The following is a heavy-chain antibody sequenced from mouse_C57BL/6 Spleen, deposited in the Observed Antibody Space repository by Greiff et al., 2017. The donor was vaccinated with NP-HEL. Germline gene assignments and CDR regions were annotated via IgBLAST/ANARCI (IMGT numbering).Heavy chain of an antibody. J-gene: IGHJ3*01. CDR1: GFTFSSYG. CDR3: ARRREYDYDGGFAY. Sequence: EVMLVESGGDLVKPGGSLKLSCAASGFTFSSYGMSWVRQTPDKRLEWVATISSGGSYTYYPDSVKGRFTISRDNAKNTLYLQMSSLKSEDTAMYYCARRREYDYDGGFAYWGQGTLVTVSA. V-gene: IGHV5-6*02. CDR2: ISSGGSYT. D-gene: IGHD2-4*01.